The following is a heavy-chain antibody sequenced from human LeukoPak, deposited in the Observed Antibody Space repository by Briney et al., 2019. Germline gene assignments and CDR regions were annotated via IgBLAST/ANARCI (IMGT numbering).Heavy chain of an antibody. CDR3: ARGREAVAGTYYYYGMDV. V-gene: IGHV6-1*01. J-gene: IGHJ6*02. CDR2: TYYRSKWYN. CDR1: GDSVSSNSAA. Sequence: SQTLSLTCAISGDSVSSNSAAWNWIRQSPSRGLEWLVRTYYRSKWYNDYAVSVKSRITINPDTSENQFSLQLNSVIPEDTAVYCCARGREAVAGTYYYYGMDVWGQGTTVTVSS. D-gene: IGHD6-19*01.